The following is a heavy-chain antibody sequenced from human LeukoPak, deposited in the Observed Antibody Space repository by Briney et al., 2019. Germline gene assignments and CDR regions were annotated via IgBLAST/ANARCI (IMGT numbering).Heavy chain of an antibody. CDR2: INHSGST. J-gene: IGHJ4*02. Sequence: ASETLSLTCAVYGGSFSGYYWSWIRQPPGKGLEWIGEINHSGSTNYNPSLKSRVTISVDTSKNQFSLKLSSVTAADTAVYYCARVYYGSGSFDYWGQGTLDTVSS. CDR1: GGSFSGYY. CDR3: ARVYYGSGSFDY. D-gene: IGHD3-10*01. V-gene: IGHV4-34*01.